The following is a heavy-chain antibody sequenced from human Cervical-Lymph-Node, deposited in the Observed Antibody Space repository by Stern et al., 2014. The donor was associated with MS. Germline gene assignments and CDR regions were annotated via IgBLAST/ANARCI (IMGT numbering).Heavy chain of an antibody. J-gene: IGHJ4*02. CDR1: GGSFNNFA. D-gene: IGHD4/OR15-4a*01. V-gene: IGHV1-69*01. CDR3: AIKTFEYDDGVPFDY. Sequence: VQLEESGAEVKKPGSSVKVSCKASGGSFNNFAINWVRQAPGQGFEWMGGIIPKLGSAETAQKFQDRVTITADEATSTAYIELRRLKSEDTAVYYCAIKTFEYDDGVPFDYWGQGTQVTVSS. CDR2: IIPKLGSA.